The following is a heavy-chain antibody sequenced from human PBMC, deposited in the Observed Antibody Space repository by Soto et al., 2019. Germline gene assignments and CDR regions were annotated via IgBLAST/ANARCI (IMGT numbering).Heavy chain of an antibody. J-gene: IGHJ6*02. CDR2: ISGSGGST. CDR1: GFTFSSYA. CDR3: AANRGYNYDYGMDV. V-gene: IGHV3-23*01. Sequence: EVQLLESGGGLVQPGGSLRLSCAASGFTFSSYAMSWVRQAPGKGLEWVSAISGSGGSTYYADSVKGRFTISRDNSKNTLYLQMNSLRTEDTAVYDCAANRGYNYDYGMDVWGQGTTVTVSS. D-gene: IGHD3-22*01.